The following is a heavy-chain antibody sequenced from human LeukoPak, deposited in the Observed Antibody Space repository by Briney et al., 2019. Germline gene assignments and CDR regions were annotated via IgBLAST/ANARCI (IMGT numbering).Heavy chain of an antibody. V-gene: IGHV1-8*01. J-gene: IGHJ5*02. CDR2: MNPNSGNT. D-gene: IGHD2-2*01. CDR1: GYTFTSSD. Sequence: ASVKVSCKASGYTFTSSDINCVRQATGQGLEWMGWMNPNSGNTGYAQKFQGRVTMTRNTSISTAYMELSSLRSEDTAVYYCARGRGGYCSSTSCYYWFDPWGQGTLVTVSS. CDR3: ARGRGGYCSSTSCYYWFDP.